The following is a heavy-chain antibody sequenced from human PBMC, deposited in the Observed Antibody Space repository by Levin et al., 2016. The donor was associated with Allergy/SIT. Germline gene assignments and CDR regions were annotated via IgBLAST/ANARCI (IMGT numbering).Heavy chain of an antibody. J-gene: IGHJ4*02. CDR1: GFTFSSYG. Sequence: GESLKISCAASGFTFSSYGMHWVRQAPGKGLEWVAIIWYDGSNEYYADSVKGRFTISRDNSKNTLFLQMNSLRAGDTATYYCAKDLLWVADYFDYWGQGTLVTVSS. V-gene: IGHV3-33*06. CDR2: IWYDGSNE. D-gene: IGHD6-19*01. CDR3: AKDLLWVADYFDY.